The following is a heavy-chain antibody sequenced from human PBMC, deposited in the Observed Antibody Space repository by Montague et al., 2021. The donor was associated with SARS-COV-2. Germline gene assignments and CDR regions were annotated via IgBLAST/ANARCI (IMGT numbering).Heavy chain of an antibody. Sequence: TLSLTCTVSGVSISNGVYHRSWIRQSPGKGLEWIGNVYESGSAPSRHESGTTSSSPSLRGQLATAVDPSKNHFSLELTSVTAADTAVYYCAIYLMGGAGVGSWGQGTLVTVSS. V-gene: IGHV4-31*01. CDR1: GVSISNGVYH. CDR2: VYESGSAPSRHESGTT. D-gene: IGHD2-8*01. CDR3: AIYLMGGAGVGS. J-gene: IGHJ5*02.